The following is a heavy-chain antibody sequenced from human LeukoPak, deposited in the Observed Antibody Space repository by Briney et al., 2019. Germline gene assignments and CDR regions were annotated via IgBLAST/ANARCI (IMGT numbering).Heavy chain of an antibody. CDR2: VSDSGGAT. Sequence: GGSLRLSCAASGFTFSSFGIHWVRQAPGKGLEWVSAVSDSGGATYYADSVKGRFTISRDNSKNTLYLQMNSLRAEDTAVYYCARSNIVRGLFDYWGQGALVTVSS. V-gene: IGHV3-23*01. D-gene: IGHD3-10*01. CDR1: GFTFSSFG. CDR3: ARSNIVRGLFDY. J-gene: IGHJ4*02.